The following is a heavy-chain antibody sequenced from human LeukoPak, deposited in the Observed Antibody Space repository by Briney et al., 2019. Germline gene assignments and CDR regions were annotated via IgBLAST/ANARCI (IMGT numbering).Heavy chain of an antibody. CDR2: INQDGSEK. CDR3: ARGRRRIFGVVILTQQNNWFDP. J-gene: IGHJ5*02. Sequence: EGSLRLSCATSRFSFSKYWMTWVRQAPGKGLEWVANINQDGSEKYYVDSVKGRFTISRDNAMNSLYLQINSLRAEDTAVYYCARGRRRIFGVVILTQQNNWFDPWGQGTLVTVSS. D-gene: IGHD3-3*01. CDR1: RFSFSKYW. V-gene: IGHV3-7*03.